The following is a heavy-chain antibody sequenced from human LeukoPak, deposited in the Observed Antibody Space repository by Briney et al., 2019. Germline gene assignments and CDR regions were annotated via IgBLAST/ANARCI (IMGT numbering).Heavy chain of an antibody. V-gene: IGHV3-30*03. J-gene: IGHJ3*02. CDR3: ARDDPVGSAFDI. Sequence: GGSLRLSCAASGFTFSSYGMHWVRQAPGKGLEWVAVISYDGSNKYYADSVKGRFTISRDNSKNTLYLQMNSLRAEDTAVYYCARDDPVGSAFDIWGQGTMVTVSS. CDR1: GFTFSSYG. CDR2: ISYDGSNK.